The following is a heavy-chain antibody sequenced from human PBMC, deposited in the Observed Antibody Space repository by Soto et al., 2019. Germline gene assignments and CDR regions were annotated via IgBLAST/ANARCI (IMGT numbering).Heavy chain of an antibody. D-gene: IGHD2-15*01. CDR1: GFTFSSYE. Sequence: PGGSLRLSCAASGFTFSSYEMNWVRQAPGKGLEWVSFISSSGSTIYYADSVKGRFTISRDNAKSSLYLQMNSLRAEDTAVYYCARGYCSGGSCYGDYYYYGMDVWGQGTTVTVSS. J-gene: IGHJ6*02. V-gene: IGHV3-48*03. CDR3: ARGYCSGGSCYGDYYYYGMDV. CDR2: ISSSGSTI.